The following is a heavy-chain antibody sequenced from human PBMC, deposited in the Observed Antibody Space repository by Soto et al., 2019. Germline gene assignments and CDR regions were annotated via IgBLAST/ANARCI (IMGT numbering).Heavy chain of an antibody. Sequence: QVQLVQSGAEVKKPGASVKVSCKASGYTFTGYYMHWVRQAPGQGLEWMGWINPNSGGTNYAQKFQGRVTMTRDTSISTAYMELSRLRSDDTAVYYCAREGTAIYYYYGMDVWGQGTTVTVSS. CDR3: AREGTAIYYYYGMDV. D-gene: IGHD5-18*01. V-gene: IGHV1-2*02. J-gene: IGHJ6*02. CDR2: INPNSGGT. CDR1: GYTFTGYY.